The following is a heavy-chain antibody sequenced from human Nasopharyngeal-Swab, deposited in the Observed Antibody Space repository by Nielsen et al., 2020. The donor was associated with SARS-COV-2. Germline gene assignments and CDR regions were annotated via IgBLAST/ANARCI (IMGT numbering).Heavy chain of an antibody. V-gene: IGHV3-53*01. CDR2: IYSGGST. CDR3: ARDLGYGSLHFDY. Sequence: GGSLRLSCAASGFTFSDYYMSWVRQAPGKGLEWVSVIYSGGSTYYADSVKGRFTISRDNSKNTLYLQMNSLRAEDTAVYYCARDLGYGSLHFDYWGQGTLVTVSS. CDR1: GFTFSDYY. J-gene: IGHJ4*02. D-gene: IGHD2-15*01.